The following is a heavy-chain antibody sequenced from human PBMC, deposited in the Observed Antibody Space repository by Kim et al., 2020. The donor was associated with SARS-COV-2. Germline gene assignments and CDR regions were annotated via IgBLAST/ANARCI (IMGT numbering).Heavy chain of an antibody. CDR2: INYSGTT. CDR1: GGSFSSYY. CDR3: ARFHTSAYFDY. V-gene: IGHV4-59*08. D-gene: IGHD6-19*01. Sequence: SETLSLTCAVSGGSFSSYYWSWMRQPPGKGLEWIGYINYSGTTSYYPSLRSRVTISIDPSKNQFSLRLNSVTAADTAMYYCARFHTSAYFDYWGRGALVT. J-gene: IGHJ4*02.